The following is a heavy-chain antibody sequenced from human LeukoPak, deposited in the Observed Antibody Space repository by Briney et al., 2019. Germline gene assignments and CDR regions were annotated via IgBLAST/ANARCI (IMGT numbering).Heavy chain of an antibody. J-gene: IGHJ5*02. D-gene: IGHD6-13*01. CDR1: GDSISSSTYY. CDR2: IYFGGGT. Sequence: PSETLSLTCTVSGDSISSSTYYWGWIRQPPGKGLEWIGSIYFGGGTYYNPSLKSRVTVSVDASKNQFSLRLSSVTAADTAVYYCAREAAAEGWFDPWGQGTLVTVSS. CDR3: AREAAAEGWFDP. V-gene: IGHV4-39*07.